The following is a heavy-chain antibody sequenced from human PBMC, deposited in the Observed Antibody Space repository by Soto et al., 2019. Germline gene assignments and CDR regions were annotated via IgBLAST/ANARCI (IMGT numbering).Heavy chain of an antibody. Sequence: SETLSLTCTVSGGSISSYYWSWIRQPPGKGLEWIGYIYYSGSINYNPSLKSRVTISVDTSKNQFSLKLSSVTAADTAVYYCARGMAEEQIFYYFDYWGQGALVTVSS. CDR3: ARGMAEEQIFYYFDY. V-gene: IGHV4-59*08. CDR1: GGSISSYY. CDR2: IYYSGSI. J-gene: IGHJ4*02. D-gene: IGHD3-9*01.